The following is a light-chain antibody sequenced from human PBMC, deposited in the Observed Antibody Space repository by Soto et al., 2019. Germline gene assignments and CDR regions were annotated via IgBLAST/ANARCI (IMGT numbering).Light chain of an antibody. CDR1: ESIGRH. V-gene: IGKV1-39*01. J-gene: IGKJ5*01. CDR3: QQSYSTLSIT. CDR2: AAS. Sequence: DIQMTQSPSSLSASVGDRVTITCRASESIGRHLNWYQQKPGKAPKLLIYAASSLQNGVPSRFRGGGYGTDFTLTISNLQPEDFATYFCQQSYSTLSITLGQGTLLEIK.